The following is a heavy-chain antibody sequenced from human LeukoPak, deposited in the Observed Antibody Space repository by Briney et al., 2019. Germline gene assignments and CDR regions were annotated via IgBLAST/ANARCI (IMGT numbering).Heavy chain of an antibody. CDR1: GGSISSFY. Sequence: SETLSLTCTVSGGSISSFYWSWIRQPPGKGLEWIGYMNYGGSPNYNPSLKSRVITSLDTSKKQFSLKLNSVTTADTAVYYCVTGRYSYGWYDHWGQGILVIVSS. V-gene: IGHV4-59*13. D-gene: IGHD1-26*01. CDR3: VTGRYSYGWYDH. CDR2: MNYGGSP. J-gene: IGHJ5*02.